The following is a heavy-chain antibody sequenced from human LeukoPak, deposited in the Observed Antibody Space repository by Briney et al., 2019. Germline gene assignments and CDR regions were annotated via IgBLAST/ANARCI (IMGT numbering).Heavy chain of an antibody. CDR3: ARAGSYYNSFDF. D-gene: IGHD1-26*01. V-gene: IGHV3-48*04. CDR2: IVNSGSTI. CDR1: GFTFNIYS. J-gene: IGHJ3*01. Sequence: GGSLRLSCAASGFTFNIYSMHWVRQAPGKGLEWVSYIVNSGSTIYYADSVKGRFTISRDNAKNSLYLQMNSLRAEGTAVYYCARAGSYYNSFDFWGQGTMVTVSS.